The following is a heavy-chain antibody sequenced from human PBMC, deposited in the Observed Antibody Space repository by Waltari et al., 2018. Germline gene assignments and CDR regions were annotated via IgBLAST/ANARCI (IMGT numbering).Heavy chain of an antibody. V-gene: IGHV1-69*12. D-gene: IGHD7-27*01. CDR2: IIPIFGIP. J-gene: IGHJ6*03. CDR3: ATHKLGISQHYYHMGA. CDR1: GGPCGGYR. Sequence: VQLVQSGAEVRTPVSSVTVSCKASGGPCGGYRTSWVRLTPGQRLEWLGVIIPIFGIPDYSQKFQDRLTITADASTSTAYMELSSLTSEDTAIYFCATHKLGISQHYYHMGAWGKGTTVTISS.